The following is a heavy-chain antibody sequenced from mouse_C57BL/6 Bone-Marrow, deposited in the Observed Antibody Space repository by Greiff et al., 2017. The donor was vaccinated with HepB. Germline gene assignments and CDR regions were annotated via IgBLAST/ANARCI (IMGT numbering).Heavy chain of an antibody. V-gene: IGHV1-69*01. CDR2: IDPSDSYT. CDR1: GYTFTSYW. Sequence: VQLQQPGAELVMPGASVKLSCKASGYTFTSYWMHWVKQRPGQGLEWIGEIDPSDSYTNYNQKFKGKSTLTVDKSSSTAYMQLSSLTSEDSAVYDCSRSAIYYCDYWGQGTTLTVSS. J-gene: IGHJ2*01. CDR3: SRSAIYYCDY.